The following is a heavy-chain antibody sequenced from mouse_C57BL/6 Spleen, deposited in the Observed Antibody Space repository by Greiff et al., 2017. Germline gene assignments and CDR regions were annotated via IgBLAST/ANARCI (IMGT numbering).Heavy chain of an antibody. D-gene: IGHD2-2*01. J-gene: IGHJ1*03. V-gene: IGHV14-3*01. CDR3: AREGYYGYDGDWYFDV. CDR2: IDPANGNT. CDR1: GFNIKNTY. Sequence: EVKLVESVAELVRPGASVKLSCTASGFNIKNTYMHWVKQRPEQGLEWIGRIDPANGNTKYAPKFQGKATITADTSSNTAYLQLSSLTSEDTAIYYCAREGYYGYDGDWYFDVWGTGTTVTVSS.